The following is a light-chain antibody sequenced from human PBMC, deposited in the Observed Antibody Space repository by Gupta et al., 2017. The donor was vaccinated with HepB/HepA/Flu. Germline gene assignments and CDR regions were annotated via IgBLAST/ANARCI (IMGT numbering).Light chain of an antibody. Sequence: SALTQPASVSGSPGQSITISCTGTSSDVGSYNLVSWYQPHPGKAPKLMIYEVSKRPAGVANRFSGSKSGNTASLTISGLQAEDEADYYCCSDAGSSTYVFGTGTKVTVL. CDR1: SSDVGSYNL. CDR2: EVS. V-gene: IGLV2-23*02. J-gene: IGLJ1*01. CDR3: CSDAGSSTYV.